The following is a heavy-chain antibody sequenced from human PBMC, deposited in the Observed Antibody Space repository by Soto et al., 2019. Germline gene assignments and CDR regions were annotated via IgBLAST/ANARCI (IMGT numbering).Heavy chain of an antibody. CDR2: IRGFSPYT. Sequence: EVQLVESGGGLVKPGGSLRLSCISSGFTFRTYTMNWVRQAPGKGLEWVSGIRGFSPYTFYAESVKGRFTISRDNAKNSLYLQMNSLRAEDTAVYYCARDRGYDANESYYNAMDVWGHGTKGTVSS. D-gene: IGHD3-10*01. CDR3: ARDRGYDANESYYNAMDV. J-gene: IGHJ6*02. CDR1: GFTFRTYT. V-gene: IGHV3-21*01.